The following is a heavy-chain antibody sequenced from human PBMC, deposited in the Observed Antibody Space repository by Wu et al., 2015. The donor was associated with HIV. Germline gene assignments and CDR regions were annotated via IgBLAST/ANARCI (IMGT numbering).Heavy chain of an antibody. CDR2: INPNSGGT. V-gene: IGHV1-2*02. Sequence: QVQLVQSGAEVKKPGASVKVSCKASGYTFTGYYMHWVRQAPGQGLEWMGWINPNSGGTNYAQKFQGRVTMTRDTSISTAYMELSRLRSDDTAVYYCARMKVAAAVTASRFDPWGQGTLVTVSS. CDR1: GYTFTGYY. D-gene: IGHD6-13*01. CDR3: ARMKVAAAVTASRFDP. J-gene: IGHJ5*02.